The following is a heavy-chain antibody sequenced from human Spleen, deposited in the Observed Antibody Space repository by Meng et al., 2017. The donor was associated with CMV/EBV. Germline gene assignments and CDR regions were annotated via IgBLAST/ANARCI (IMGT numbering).Heavy chain of an antibody. CDR3: ARRGIAARRSFDI. D-gene: IGHD6-13*01. V-gene: IGHV1-2*02. CDR2: INPNDGVT. Sequence: ASVKVSCKASGYTFTGYYMHWVRQAPGQGLEWVAWINPNDGVTNFIEKFQGRVTMTRDTSMSTAYMELSRLTSDDTAVYYCARRGIAARRSFDIWGKGTTVTVSS. CDR1: GYTFTGYY. J-gene: IGHJ3*02.